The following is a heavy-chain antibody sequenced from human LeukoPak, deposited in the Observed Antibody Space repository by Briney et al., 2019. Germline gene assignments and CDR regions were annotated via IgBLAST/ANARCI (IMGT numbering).Heavy chain of an antibody. Sequence: GGSLRLSCAASGFTFSSYSMNWVRQAPGKGLEWVSSISSSSSYIYYADSVKGRFTISRDNAKNSLYLQMNSLRAEDTAVYYCASSEGYNWNRFDYWGQGTLVTVSS. CDR3: ASSEGYNWNRFDY. D-gene: IGHD1-20*01. CDR2: ISSSSSYI. CDR1: GFTFSSYS. J-gene: IGHJ4*02. V-gene: IGHV3-21*01.